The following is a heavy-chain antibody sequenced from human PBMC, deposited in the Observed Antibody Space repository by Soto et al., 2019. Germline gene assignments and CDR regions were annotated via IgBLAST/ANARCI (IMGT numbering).Heavy chain of an antibody. CDR1: GFTFSNAW. CDR2: IKSKTDGGTT. CDR3: TTDPQTVTTVYYYYYYMDV. V-gene: IGHV3-15*01. Sequence: GGSLRLSCAASGFTFSNAWMSWVRQAPGKGLEWVGRIKSKTDGGTTDHAAPVKGRFTISRDDSKNTLYLQMNSLKTEDTAVYYCTTDPQTVTTVYYYYYYMDVWGKGTTVTVSS. D-gene: IGHD4-4*01. J-gene: IGHJ6*03.